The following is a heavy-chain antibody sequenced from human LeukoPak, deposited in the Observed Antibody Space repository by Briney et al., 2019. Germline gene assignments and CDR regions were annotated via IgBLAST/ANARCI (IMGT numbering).Heavy chain of an antibody. V-gene: IGHV1-2*02. CDR1: GYTFTGYY. CDR2: INPNSGGT. D-gene: IGHD5-24*01. CDR3: AREGMATIREQSYDY. Sequence: ASVKVSCKPSGYTFTGYYIQWVRQAPRQGLEWMGWINPNSGGTNYAQKFQGRVTMTRDTSTSTVYMELSSLRSEDTAVYYCAREGMATIREQSYDYWGQGTLVTVSS. J-gene: IGHJ4*02.